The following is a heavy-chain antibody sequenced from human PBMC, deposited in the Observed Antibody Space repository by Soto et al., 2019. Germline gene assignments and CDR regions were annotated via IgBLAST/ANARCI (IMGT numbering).Heavy chain of an antibody. CDR2: ISYDGSNK. CDR3: ARDRVQVAGPQTFDY. CDR1: GFTFSSYA. Sequence: QVQLMESGGGVVQPGRSLRLSCAASGFTFSSYAMHWVRQAPGKGLEWVAVISYDGSNKYYADSVKGRFTISRDNSKNTLYLQMNSLRAEDTAVYYCARDRVQVAGPQTFDYWGQGTLVTVSS. V-gene: IGHV3-30-3*01. D-gene: IGHD2-15*01. J-gene: IGHJ4*02.